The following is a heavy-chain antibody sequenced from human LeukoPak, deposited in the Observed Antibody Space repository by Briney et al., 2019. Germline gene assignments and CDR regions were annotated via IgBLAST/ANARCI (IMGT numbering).Heavy chain of an antibody. J-gene: IGHJ3*01. CDR1: GFIFEDSG. CDR2: INWKGDST. Sequence: GGSLRLSCAASGFIFEDSGMIWVRQAPGKGLEWVSGINWKGDSTEYAGSVRGRFTISRDNAKNSLYLQMNSLSAEDTAFYYCARVQSSTWTGGAFDLWGQGKMVTVSS. CDR3: ARVQSSTWTGGAFDL. D-gene: IGHD6-13*01. V-gene: IGHV3-20*04.